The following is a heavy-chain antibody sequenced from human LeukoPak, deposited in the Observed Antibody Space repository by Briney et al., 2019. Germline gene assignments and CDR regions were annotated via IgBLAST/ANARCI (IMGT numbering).Heavy chain of an antibody. D-gene: IGHD5-24*01. CDR2: IDWDDDK. J-gene: IGHJ4*02. Sequence: SGPALVKPTQTLTLTCTFSGFSLSTSGMCVSWIRQPPGKALEWLARIDWDDDKYYSTSLKTRLTISKDTSKNQVVLTMNNMDPADTATYYCARTPRDGYRRTFDYWGQGTLVTVSS. CDR1: GFSLSTSGMC. V-gene: IGHV2-70*11. CDR3: ARTPRDGYRRTFDY.